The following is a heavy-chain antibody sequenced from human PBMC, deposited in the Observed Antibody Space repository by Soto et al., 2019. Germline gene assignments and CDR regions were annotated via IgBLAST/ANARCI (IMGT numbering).Heavy chain of an antibody. J-gene: IGHJ4*02. D-gene: IGHD3-3*01. CDR1: GGSVSRVSYY. CDR2: VYYSGST. CDR3: AASISIFGVVPF. Sequence: SETLSLTCNVSGGSVSRVSYYWSWIRQSPGKGLEWIGYVYYSGSTNYNPSLKSRVTISVDTSKNQFSLKLRSVTAADTAVYYCAASISIFGVVPFWGQGTLVTVSS. V-gene: IGHV4-61*01.